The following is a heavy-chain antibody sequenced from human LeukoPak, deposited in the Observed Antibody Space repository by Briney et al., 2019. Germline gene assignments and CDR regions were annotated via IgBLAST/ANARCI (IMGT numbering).Heavy chain of an antibody. CDR3: ARRWEPIGGYDY. D-gene: IGHD1-26*01. J-gene: IGHJ4*02. CDR2: ISGYHGYT. V-gene: IGHV1-18*03. Sequence: ASVKVSCKASGYTFTSYGICCVRQAPRQRLGWVGWISGYHGYTNYAEKFQGRVTMTTDTSTSTAYMELRSLRSDDMAVYYCARRWEPIGGYDYWGQGTLVTVSS. CDR1: GYTFTSYG.